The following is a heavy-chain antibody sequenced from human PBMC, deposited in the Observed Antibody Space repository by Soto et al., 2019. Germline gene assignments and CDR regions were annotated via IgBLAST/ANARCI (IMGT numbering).Heavy chain of an antibody. CDR1: GYTFNTYG. V-gene: IGHV1-18*01. CDR3: ARYNTVTAPYFYYGMDV. D-gene: IGHD4-17*01. Sequence: QVQLVQSGAEVKKPGASVKVSCKASGYTFNTYGYNWVRQAPGQGLEWMGWISAHTGQTNYAQKFQDRVTMTTDTSTSTVYVELRGLRSDDTAVYYCARYNTVTAPYFYYGMDVWGQGTTVTVSS. J-gene: IGHJ6*02. CDR2: ISAHTGQT.